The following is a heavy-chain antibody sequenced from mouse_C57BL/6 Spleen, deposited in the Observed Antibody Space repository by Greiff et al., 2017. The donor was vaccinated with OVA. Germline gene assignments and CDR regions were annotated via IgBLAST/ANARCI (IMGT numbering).Heavy chain of an antibody. J-gene: IGHJ3*01. CDR3: ALHYDYDGSGFAY. Sequence: QVQLQQPGAELVKPGASVKLSCKASGYTFTSYWMHWVKQRPGQGLEWIGMIHPNSGSTNYNEKFKSKATLTVDKSSSTAYMQLSSLTSEDSAVYYCALHYDYDGSGFAYWGQGTLVTVSA. V-gene: IGHV1-64*01. CDR2: IHPNSGST. CDR1: GYTFTSYW. D-gene: IGHD2-4*01.